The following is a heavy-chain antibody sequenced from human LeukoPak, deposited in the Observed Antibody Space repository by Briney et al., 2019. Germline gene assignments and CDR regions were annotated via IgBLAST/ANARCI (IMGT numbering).Heavy chain of an antibody. Sequence: ASVKVSCKASGYTFTSYYMHWVRQAPGQGLEWMGIVNPSGGSTSYAQKFQGRVAMTRDTSTSTVYMELSSLRSEDTAVYYCAREIAAAWTYFDYWGEGTLVTVSS. CDR1: GYTFTSYY. CDR2: VNPSGGST. J-gene: IGHJ4*02. CDR3: AREIAAAWTYFDY. D-gene: IGHD6-13*01. V-gene: IGHV1-46*01.